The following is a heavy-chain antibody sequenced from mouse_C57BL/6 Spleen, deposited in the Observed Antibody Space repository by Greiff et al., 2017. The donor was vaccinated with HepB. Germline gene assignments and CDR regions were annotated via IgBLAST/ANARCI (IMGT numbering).Heavy chain of an antibody. CDR1: GYTFTDYY. CDR2: IYPGSGNT. Sequence: VQLQQSGAELVRPGASVKLSCKASGYTFTDYYINWVKQRPGQGLEWIARIYPGSGNTYYNDTFKGKATLTAEKSSSTTYMQLSSLTSEDSAVYICAIGVTTRELTYWGQGTLVTVSA. D-gene: IGHD2-2*01. J-gene: IGHJ3*01. CDR3: AIGVTTRELTY. V-gene: IGHV1-76*01.